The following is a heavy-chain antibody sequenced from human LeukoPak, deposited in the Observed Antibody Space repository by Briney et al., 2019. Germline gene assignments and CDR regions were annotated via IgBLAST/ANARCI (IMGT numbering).Heavy chain of an antibody. CDR2: INPNSGDT. CDR3: AKNPYEYYFDY. J-gene: IGHJ4*02. CDR1: GYTFTGYY. V-gene: IGHV1-2*02. Sequence: GASVKVSCKASGYTFTGYYMHWVRQAPGQGLEWMEWINPNSGDTNYAQKFQGRVTMTRDTSIRTAYLELSGLRSDDTAVYYCAKNPYEYYFDYWGQGTLVTVSS. D-gene: IGHD5-12*01.